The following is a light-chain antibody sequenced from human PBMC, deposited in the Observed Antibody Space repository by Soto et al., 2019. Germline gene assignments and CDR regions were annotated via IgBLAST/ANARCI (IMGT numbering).Light chain of an antibody. CDR3: SSYAGSSNV. J-gene: IGLJ1*01. CDR2: EVN. Sequence: QSALTQPPSASGSPGQSVAISCTGTSSDVGGYSYVSWYQQHPGKAPKLMIYEVNKWPSGVPDRFSGSKSGNTASLTVSGLQAEDEADYYCSSYAGSSNVFGTGTKVTVL. CDR1: SSDVGGYSY. V-gene: IGLV2-8*01.